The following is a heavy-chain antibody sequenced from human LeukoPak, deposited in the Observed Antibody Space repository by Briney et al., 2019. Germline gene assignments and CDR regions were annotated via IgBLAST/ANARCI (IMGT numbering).Heavy chain of an antibody. Sequence: PGGSLRLSCAASGITFTNYAMSWVRQAPGKGLEWVSGISDSGDGTYYANSVKGRFTISIDNSKNTLYLQMNSLRAEGTAVYYCTRDFGVSTVGGGFDYWGQGTLVTVSS. CDR3: TRDFGVSTVGGGFDY. V-gene: IGHV3-23*01. J-gene: IGHJ4*02. CDR1: GITFTNYA. D-gene: IGHD3-16*01. CDR2: ISDSGDGT.